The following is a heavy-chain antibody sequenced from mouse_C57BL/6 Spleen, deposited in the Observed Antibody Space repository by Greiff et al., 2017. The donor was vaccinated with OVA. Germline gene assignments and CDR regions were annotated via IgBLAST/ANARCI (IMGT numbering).Heavy chain of an antibody. Sequence: QVQLQQSGAELVKPGASVKISCKASGYAFSSYWMNWVKQRPGKGLEWIGQIYPGDGDPNYNGKFKGKATLTADKSSSTAYMQLSSLTSEDAAVYFCARGGTAVGDPFAYWGQGTLVTVSA. V-gene: IGHV1-80*01. D-gene: IGHD1-1*01. CDR3: ARGGTAVGDPFAY. J-gene: IGHJ3*01. CDR1: GYAFSSYW. CDR2: IYPGDGDP.